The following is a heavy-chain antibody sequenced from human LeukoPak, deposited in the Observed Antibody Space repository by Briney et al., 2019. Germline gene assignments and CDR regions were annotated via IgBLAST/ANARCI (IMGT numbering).Heavy chain of an antibody. V-gene: IGHV1-2*02. Sequence: ASVKVSCKASGYTFTGYYMHWVRQAPGQGLEWMGWINPNSGGTNYAQKFQGRVSLSRDMSISTAYMELSRLTSDDTAVYYCARDHNWGPGYWGQGTLVSVSS. D-gene: IGHD7-27*01. J-gene: IGHJ4*02. CDR3: ARDHNWGPGY. CDR1: GYTFTGYY. CDR2: INPNSGGT.